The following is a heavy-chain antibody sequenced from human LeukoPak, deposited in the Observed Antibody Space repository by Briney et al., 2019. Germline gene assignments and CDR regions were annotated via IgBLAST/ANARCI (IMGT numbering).Heavy chain of an antibody. Sequence: GGSLRLSCAASGFTFSNEAMGWVRQLRGGGLEWVSTISPGGGTTYYAESMKGRFTISRDNSKSTLYLEMNSLRVEDTAVYYCTKVRSGSSNWALRVFDYWGQGALVTVSS. D-gene: IGHD4-11*01. V-gene: IGHV3-23*01. CDR2: ISPGGGTT. CDR3: TKVRSGSSNWALRVFDY. J-gene: IGHJ4*02. CDR1: GFTFSNEA.